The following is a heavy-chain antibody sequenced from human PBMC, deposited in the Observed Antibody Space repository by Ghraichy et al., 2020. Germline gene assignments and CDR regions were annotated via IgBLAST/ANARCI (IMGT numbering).Heavy chain of an antibody. CDR1: GFNFRTYS. Sequence: GESLNISCVASGFNFRTYSMNWVRKAPGKGLEWVSSISSGSSYTYYADSVKGRFTISRDDANNAVVLQLDSLRAEDTAVYYCARPSARTVFAVLIDYYYYGMDVWGHGTTVTVSS. V-gene: IGHV3-21*01. J-gene: IGHJ6*02. CDR3: ARPSARTVFAVLIDYYYYGMDV. CDR2: ISSGSSYT. D-gene: IGHD3-3*01.